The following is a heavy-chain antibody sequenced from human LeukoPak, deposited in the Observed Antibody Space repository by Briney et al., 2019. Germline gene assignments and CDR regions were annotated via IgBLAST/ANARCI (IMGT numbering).Heavy chain of an antibody. J-gene: IGHJ4*02. CDR3: ASRWLTRDY. CDR1: GDSISTYY. CDR2: IYYSGST. Sequence: PSETLSLTCTVSGDSISTYYWSWIRQPPGKGLEWIGYIYYSGSTNYNPSLKSRVTISVDTSNNQFSLKLSSVTAADTAVYYCASRWLTRDYWGQGTLVTVSS. D-gene: IGHD4-23*01. V-gene: IGHV4-59*01.